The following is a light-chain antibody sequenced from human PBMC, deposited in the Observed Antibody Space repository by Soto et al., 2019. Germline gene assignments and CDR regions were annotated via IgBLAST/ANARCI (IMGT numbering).Light chain of an antibody. J-gene: IGKJ1*01. CDR3: QQYGSSGT. CDR2: GAS. CDR1: QIISSTY. V-gene: IGKV3-20*01. Sequence: DIVLTQSPGTLSLSPGERATLSCRASQIISSTYLGWYQQKPGQAPRLLVYGASSRATGIPDRFSGSGSGTDFTLTISRLEPEDFAVYYCQQYGSSGTFGQGTKVDSK.